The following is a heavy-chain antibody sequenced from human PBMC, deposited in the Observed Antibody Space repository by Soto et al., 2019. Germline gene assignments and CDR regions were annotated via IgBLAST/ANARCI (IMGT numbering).Heavy chain of an antibody. CDR3: TSKTYYYDSSGYLEFDY. CDR1: GFTFSGSA. J-gene: IGHJ4*02. V-gene: IGHV3-73*02. CDR2: IRSKANSYAT. D-gene: IGHD3-22*01. Sequence: EVQLVESGGGLVQPGGSLKLSCAASGFTFSGSAMHWVRQASGKGLEWVGRIRSKANSYATAYAASVKGRFTISRDDSKNTAYLQMNSLKTEDTAVYYCTSKTYYYDSSGYLEFDYGGQGTLVTVSS.